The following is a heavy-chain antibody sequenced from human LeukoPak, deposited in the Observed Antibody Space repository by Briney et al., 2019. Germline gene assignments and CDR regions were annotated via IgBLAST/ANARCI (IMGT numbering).Heavy chain of an antibody. CDR2: ISGSGGST. J-gene: IGHJ4*02. V-gene: IGHV3-23*01. Sequence: PGGSLRLSCTHSGFTFRSNAMSWVRQAPGKGLEWVSSISGSGGSTHYADSVKGRFTISRDNSKNTLYMQMNSLRTEDTAVYYCTKGGVAAVRDCWGQGTLVTVSS. D-gene: IGHD3-10*01. CDR3: TKGGVAAVRDC. CDR1: GFTFRSNA.